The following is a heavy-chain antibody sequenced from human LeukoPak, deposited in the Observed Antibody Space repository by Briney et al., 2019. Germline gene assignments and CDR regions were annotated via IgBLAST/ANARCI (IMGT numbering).Heavy chain of an antibody. D-gene: IGHD6-6*01. Sequence: PGGSLRLSCAASGFTFSSYSMNWVRQAPGKGLEWVSAISGSGGSTYYADSVKGRFTISRDNSKNTLYLQMNSLRAEDTAVYYCATHPYSSSPGDIWGQGTMVTVSS. J-gene: IGHJ3*02. CDR3: ATHPYSSSPGDI. CDR2: ISGSGGST. CDR1: GFTFSSYS. V-gene: IGHV3-23*01.